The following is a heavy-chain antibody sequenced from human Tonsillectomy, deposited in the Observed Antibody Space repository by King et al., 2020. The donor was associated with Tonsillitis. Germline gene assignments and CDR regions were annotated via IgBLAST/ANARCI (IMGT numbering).Heavy chain of an antibody. CDR2: ISSDSETI. CDR1: GFTFSTLS. D-gene: IGHD3-3*02. CDR3: AATPLYIRVDYYYGMDV. J-gene: IGHJ6*02. V-gene: IGHV3-48*01. Sequence: VQLVESGGGLVQPGGSLRLSCAAAGFTFSTLSMTWVRQAPGKGLEWVSYISSDSETIYYADSVKGRFTISRDNAKNSLYLQFNRLRGEDTAVYYGAATPLYIRVDYYYGMDVWGQGTTVTVSS.